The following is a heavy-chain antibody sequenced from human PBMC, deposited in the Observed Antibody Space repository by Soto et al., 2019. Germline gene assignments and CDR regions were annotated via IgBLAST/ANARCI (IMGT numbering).Heavy chain of an antibody. CDR3: ARLDDYNNSFDY. J-gene: IGHJ4*02. CDR1: GDSISSTPYY. CDR2: IYSSGST. Sequence: QVHLQESGPGLVKPSETLPLTCTVSGDSISSTPYYWGWIRQPPGKGLEWIGTIYSSGSTYYNPSLKSRVTISEDTSKRQFSLKLSSVTAADTAVYYCARLDDYNNSFDYWGQGPWSPSPQ. V-gene: IGHV4-39*01. D-gene: IGHD4-4*01.